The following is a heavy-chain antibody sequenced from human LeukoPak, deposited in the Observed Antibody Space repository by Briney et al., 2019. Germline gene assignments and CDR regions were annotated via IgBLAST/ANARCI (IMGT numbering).Heavy chain of an antibody. CDR1: GFTFSSYG. CDR2: ISYDGSNK. V-gene: IGHV3-30*18. Sequence: GGSLRLSCAASGFTFSSYGMHWVRQAPGKGLEWVAVISYDGSNKYYADSVKGRFTISRDNSKNTLYPQMNSLRAEDTAVYYCAKDSWRSTTVTTRGIYYYYGMDVWGQGTTVTVSS. CDR3: AKDSWRSTTVTTRGIYYYYGMDV. D-gene: IGHD4-17*01. J-gene: IGHJ6*02.